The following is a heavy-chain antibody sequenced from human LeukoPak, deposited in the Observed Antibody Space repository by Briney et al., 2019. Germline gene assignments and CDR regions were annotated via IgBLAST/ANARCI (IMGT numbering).Heavy chain of an antibody. CDR2: ISYDGYNK. V-gene: IGHV3-30*04. CDR3: VRGNYYDSSGFDVSGY. CDR1: GFSFSTYA. J-gene: IGHJ4*02. D-gene: IGHD3-22*01. Sequence: GGSLRLSCAASGFSFSTYAMHWVRQAPDQGLEWVAFISYDGYNKYNADSVKGRFTISRDNSNNTLHLQVNSLRAEDTALYYCVRGNYYDSSGFDVSGYWGQGALVTVSS.